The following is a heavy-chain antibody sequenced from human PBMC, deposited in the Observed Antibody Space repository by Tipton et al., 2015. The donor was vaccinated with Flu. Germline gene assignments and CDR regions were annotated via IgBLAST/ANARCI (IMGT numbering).Heavy chain of an antibody. D-gene: IGHD3-22*01. CDR2: ISSSSSHI. V-gene: IGHV3-21*01. J-gene: IGHJ3*02. CDR3: ARGSNSYDSSGYYYGVAFDI. CDR1: GFTFSSYS. Sequence: SLRLSCAASGFTFSSYSMNWVRQAPGKGLEWVSSISSSSSHIYYADSVKGRFTISRDNAKNSPYLQMNSLRAEDTAVYYCARGSNSYDSSGYYYGVAFDIWGQGTMVTVSS.